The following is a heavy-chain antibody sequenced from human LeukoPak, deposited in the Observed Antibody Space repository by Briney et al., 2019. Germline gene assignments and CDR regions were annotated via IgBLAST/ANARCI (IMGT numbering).Heavy chain of an antibody. CDR2: IYSGGST. Sequence: PGGSLRLSCAASGFTVSSNYMSWVRQAPGKGLEWVSVIYSGGSTYYADSVKGRYTISRDNSKNTLYLQMNSLRAEDTAVYYCARESISSGNVEQIDYWGQGTLVTVSS. J-gene: IGHJ4*02. D-gene: IGHD1-26*01. V-gene: IGHV3-53*01. CDR1: GFTVSSNY. CDR3: ARESISSGNVEQIDY.